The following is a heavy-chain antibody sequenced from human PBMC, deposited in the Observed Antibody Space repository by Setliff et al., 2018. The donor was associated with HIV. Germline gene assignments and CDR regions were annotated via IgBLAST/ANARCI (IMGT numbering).Heavy chain of an antibody. D-gene: IGHD2-15*01. V-gene: IGHV4-59*08. J-gene: IGHJ5*02. CDR3: ARRRCSAASCPDNSWNWLDP. CDR2: IYYGST. CDR1: GDSISSYY. Sequence: SETLSLTCTVSGDSISSYYWNWIRQPPGKALEWIGYIYYGSTHYNPSFEGRVTISVDTSKNQFSLKLRSVTAADSAMYYCARRRCSAASCPDNSWNWLDPWGQGTLVTVSS.